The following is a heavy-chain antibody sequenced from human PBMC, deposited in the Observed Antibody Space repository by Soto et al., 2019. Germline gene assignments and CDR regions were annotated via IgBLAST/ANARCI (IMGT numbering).Heavy chain of an antibody. Sequence: QVQLQESGPGLVKPSETLSLTCTVSGGSINGYYWSWIRQPPGKGLEWIGYIYYSGSTNYNPSLKSRVTISVDTSKNQFCLNLSSVTAADTAVYYCARGPSSSIDYWGQGTLVTVSS. CDR2: IYYSGST. CDR1: GGSINGYY. J-gene: IGHJ4*02. CDR3: ARGPSSSIDY. V-gene: IGHV4-59*01.